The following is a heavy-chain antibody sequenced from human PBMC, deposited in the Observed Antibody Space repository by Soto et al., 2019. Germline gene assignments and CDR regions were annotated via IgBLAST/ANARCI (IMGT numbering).Heavy chain of an antibody. J-gene: IGHJ5*02. CDR1: GGSISSGGYY. Sequence: PSETLSLTCTVSGGSISSGGYYWSWIRQHPGKGLEWIGYIYYSGSTYYNPSLKSRVTISVDTSKNQFSLKLSSVTAADTAVYYCARGMVRGVIWWFDPWGQGTLVTVSS. CDR3: ARGMVRGVIWWFDP. D-gene: IGHD3-10*01. CDR2: IYYSGST. V-gene: IGHV4-31*03.